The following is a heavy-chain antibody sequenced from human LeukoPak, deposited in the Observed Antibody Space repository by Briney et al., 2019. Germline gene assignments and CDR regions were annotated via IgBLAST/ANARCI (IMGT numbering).Heavy chain of an antibody. CDR3: AKDPYSSSPNNWFDP. Sequence: GGSLRLSCAASGFSFSSYAMSWVRQAPGKGLEWVSAISGSGGSTYYADSVKGRFTISRDNSKNTLYLQMNSLRAEDTAVYYCAKDPYSSSPNNWFDPWGQGTLVTVSS. V-gene: IGHV3-23*01. CDR1: GFSFSSYA. J-gene: IGHJ5*02. CDR2: ISGSGGST. D-gene: IGHD6-6*01.